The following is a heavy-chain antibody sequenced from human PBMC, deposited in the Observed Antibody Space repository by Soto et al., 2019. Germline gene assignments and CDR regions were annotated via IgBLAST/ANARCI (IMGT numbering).Heavy chain of an antibody. CDR3: TTLKTYYDFWSGYYKSDYYGMDV. J-gene: IGHJ6*02. Sequence: GGSLRLSCAAAGFTFSNAWMNWVRQAPGKGLEWVGRIKSKTDGGTTDYAAPVKGRFTISRDDSKNTLYLQMNSLKTEDTAVYYCTTLKTYYDFWSGYYKSDYYGMDVWGQGTTVTVSS. CDR1: GFTFSNAW. CDR2: IKSKTDGGTT. V-gene: IGHV3-15*01. D-gene: IGHD3-3*01.